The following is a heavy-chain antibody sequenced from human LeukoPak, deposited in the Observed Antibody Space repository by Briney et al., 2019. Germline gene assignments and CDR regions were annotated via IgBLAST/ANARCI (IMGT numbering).Heavy chain of an antibody. CDR1: GASISSDF. J-gene: IGHJ4*02. CDR3: AREGGSSRNFDY. V-gene: IGHV4-4*07. Sequence: SETLSLTCNVSGASISSDFWSWIRQPAGKGLEWVGRIFSSGIINYNPSLKSRLTMSVDTAKNQFSLNLSSVTAAYTAVYYCAREGGSSRNFDYWGQGTLVTVSS. D-gene: IGHD6-13*01. CDR2: IFSSGII.